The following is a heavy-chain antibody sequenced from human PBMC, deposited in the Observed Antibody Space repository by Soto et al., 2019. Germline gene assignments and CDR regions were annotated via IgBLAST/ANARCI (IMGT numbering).Heavy chain of an antibody. CDR2: IKQDGSEK. CDR3: ARGSTYYYDSSGYYIYYFDY. V-gene: IGHV3-7*03. D-gene: IGHD3-22*01. Sequence: GGSLRLSCAASAFTFSTYWMSWVRQAPGKGLEWVANIKQDGSEKYYVDSVKGRFTISRDNAKNSLYLQMNSLRAEDTAVYYCARGSTYYYDSSGYYIYYFDYWGQGTLVTVS. J-gene: IGHJ4*02. CDR1: AFTFSTYW.